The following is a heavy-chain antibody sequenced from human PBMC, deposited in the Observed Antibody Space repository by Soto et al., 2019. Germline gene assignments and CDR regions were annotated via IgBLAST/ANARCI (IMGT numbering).Heavy chain of an antibody. CDR2: IRSKGYGGTT. D-gene: IGHD1-26*01. J-gene: IGHJ6*02. Sequence: GGSLRLSCTTSGFNFGEYSMSWVRQAPGKGLEWVGFIRSKGYGGTTEYAASVKDRFTISSDDSKSIAYLQMNSLKTEDTAVYYCARDHSGSYSLNYYYGMDVWGQGTTVTVSS. V-gene: IGHV3-49*04. CDR3: ARDHSGSYSLNYYYGMDV. CDR1: GFNFGEYS.